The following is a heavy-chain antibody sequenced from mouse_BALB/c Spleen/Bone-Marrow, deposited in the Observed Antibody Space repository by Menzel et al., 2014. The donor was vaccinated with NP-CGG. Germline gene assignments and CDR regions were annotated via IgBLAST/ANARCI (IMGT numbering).Heavy chain of an antibody. CDR2: ISYSGST. CDR3: ARRDYGKHFDV. Sequence: VHVKQSGPSLVKPSQTLSLTCSVTGDSITSGYWNWIRNFPGNKLEYMGHISYSGSTYYNPSLKSRISITRDTSKNQFYLQLNSVTTEDTATYYCARRDYGKHFDVWGAGTTVTVSS. CDR1: GDSITSGY. J-gene: IGHJ1*01. D-gene: IGHD2-1*01. V-gene: IGHV3-8*02.